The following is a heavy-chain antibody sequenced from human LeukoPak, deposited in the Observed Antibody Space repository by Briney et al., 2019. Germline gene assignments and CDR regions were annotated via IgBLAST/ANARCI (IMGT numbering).Heavy chain of an antibody. D-gene: IGHD6-13*01. CDR3: ARGFNFRQQLVRPARYYYYMDV. Sequence: KSSETLFLTCTVSGGSISSSSYYWSWIRQPPGKGLEWIGEINHSGSTNYNPSLKSRVTISVDTSKNQFSLKLSSVTAADTAVYYCARGFNFRQQLVRPARYYYYMDVWGKGATVTVSS. V-gene: IGHV4-39*07. CDR2: INHSGST. CDR1: GGSISSSSYY. J-gene: IGHJ6*03.